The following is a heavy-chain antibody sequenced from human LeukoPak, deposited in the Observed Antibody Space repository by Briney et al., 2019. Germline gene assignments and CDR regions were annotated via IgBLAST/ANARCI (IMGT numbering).Heavy chain of an antibody. V-gene: IGHV4-4*02. CDR2: IYHSGST. J-gene: IGHJ4*02. D-gene: IGHD3-22*01. CDR3: ARTPPYYDSSGSYYVLDN. Sequence: PSETLSLTCAVSGGSISSSNWWSWVRQPPGKGLEWIGEIYHSGSTNYNPSLKSRVTISVDKSKNQFSLKLSSVTAADTAVYYCARTPPYYDSSGSYYVLDNWGQGTLVTVSS. CDR1: GGSISSSNW.